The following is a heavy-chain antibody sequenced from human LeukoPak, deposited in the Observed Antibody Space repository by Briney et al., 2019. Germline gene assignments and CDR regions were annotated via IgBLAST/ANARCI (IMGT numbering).Heavy chain of an antibody. CDR1: GFTFSSYA. Sequence: PGGSLRLSCAASGFTFSSYAMSWVRQAPGKGLEWVSAISGSGGSTYYADSVKGRFTISRDNSKNTLYLQMNSLRAEDTAVYYCAKDDYYDSSGYYSYLDYWGQGTLVTVSS. J-gene: IGHJ4*02. CDR2: ISGSGGST. CDR3: AKDDYYDSSGYYSYLDY. D-gene: IGHD3-22*01. V-gene: IGHV3-23*01.